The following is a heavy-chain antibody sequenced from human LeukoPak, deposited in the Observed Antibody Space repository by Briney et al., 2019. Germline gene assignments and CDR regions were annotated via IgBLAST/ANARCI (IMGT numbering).Heavy chain of an antibody. CDR1: DDSIRDYY. V-gene: IGHV4-59*01. CDR2: FYNSGRS. Sequence: SETLSLTWTVSDDSIRDYYRGWIRQPPGKGLEWIGYFYNSGRSTYNPSLKSRVTISADTSKNHFSLKLSSVTTADTAVYYCTRGAGWLIDYWGQGILVTVSS. J-gene: IGHJ4*02. CDR3: TRGAGWLIDY. D-gene: IGHD3-16*01.